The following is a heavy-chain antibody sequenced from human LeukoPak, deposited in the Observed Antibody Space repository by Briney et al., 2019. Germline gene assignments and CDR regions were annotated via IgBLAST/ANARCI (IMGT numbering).Heavy chain of an antibody. J-gene: IGHJ4*02. CDR2: ISTNGDST. CDR1: GFTFSTYA. D-gene: IGHD1-26*01. V-gene: IGHV3-64*02. Sequence: PGGSLRLSCAASGFTFSTYAMHWVRQAPGKGLEYVSAISTNGDSTYYADSVKGRFTISRDNSKNTLYLQMNSLRAEDTAVYYCAKVGNSGNYAFDYWGQGTLVTVSS. CDR3: AKVGNSGNYAFDY.